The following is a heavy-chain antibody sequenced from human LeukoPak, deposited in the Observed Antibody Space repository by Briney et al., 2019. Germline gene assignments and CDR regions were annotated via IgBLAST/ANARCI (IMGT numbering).Heavy chain of an antibody. D-gene: IGHD6-25*01. CDR1: GFTFSSYA. CDR3: AKDRMAAAGRQDIWNY. J-gene: IGHJ4*02. CDR2: ISGSGDRT. V-gene: IGHV3-23*01. Sequence: GGSLRLSCAASGFTFSSYAMTWVRQAPGKGLGWVSGISGSGDRTYYADSVKGRFTISRDNSKNTLYLEMNGLTAVDSAVYYCAKDRMAAAGRQDIWNYWGQGTLVTVSS.